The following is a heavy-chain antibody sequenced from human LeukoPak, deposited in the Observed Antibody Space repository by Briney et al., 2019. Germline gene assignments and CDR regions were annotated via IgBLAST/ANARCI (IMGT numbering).Heavy chain of an antibody. D-gene: IGHD5-18*01. CDR2: MYYSGST. CDR3: ARGSGYSYGYSDY. V-gene: IGHV4-39*07. J-gene: IGHJ4*02. Sequence: YPSETLSLTCTVSGGSISSSSYYWGWIRQPPGKGLEWIGSMYYSGSTYYNPSLKCRVTISVDTSKNQFSLKLSSVTAADTAVYYCARGSGYSYGYSDYWGQGTLVTVSS. CDR1: GGSISSSSYY.